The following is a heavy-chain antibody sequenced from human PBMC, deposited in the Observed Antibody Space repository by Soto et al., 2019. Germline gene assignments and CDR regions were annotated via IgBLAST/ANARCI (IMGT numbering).Heavy chain of an antibody. J-gene: IGHJ4*02. CDR3: ARQGRGFDF. CDR1: GGSISSSSYY. Sequence: QLQLQESGPGLVKPSETLSLTCTVSGGSISSSSYYWGWIRQPPGKGLEWIGSIYYFGSTYYNPSLKSRVTISVETSKNQFSLKLSSVTAADTAVYYCARQGRGFDFWGQGTLVTVSS. V-gene: IGHV4-39*01. D-gene: IGHD3-10*01. CDR2: IYYFGST.